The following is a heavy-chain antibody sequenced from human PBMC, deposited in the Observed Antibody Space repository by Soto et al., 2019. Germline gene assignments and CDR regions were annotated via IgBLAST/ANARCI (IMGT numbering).Heavy chain of an antibody. CDR2: ISGSGGST. CDR3: ARAYCTRGSCSGFDH. D-gene: IGHD2-15*01. CDR1: GFTFDTYA. J-gene: IGHJ4*02. Sequence: LRLSCAASGFTFDTYAMSWVRQAPGKGLGWVSAISGSGGSTYYADSVKGRFTISRDNSKNTLYLQMNSLRTEDTAVYHCARAYCTRGSCSGFDHWGQGTLVTVSS. V-gene: IGHV3-23*01.